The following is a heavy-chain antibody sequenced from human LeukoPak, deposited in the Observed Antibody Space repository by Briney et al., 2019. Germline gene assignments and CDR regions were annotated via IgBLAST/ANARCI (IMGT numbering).Heavy chain of an antibody. J-gene: IGHJ4*02. CDR3: AKHFGSGTYYNYLDY. CDR2: ITSSGGGT. D-gene: IGHD3-10*01. Sequence: GGSLRLSCAASGFTFSDYGMSWVRRAPGEGLEWVSAITSSGGGTFYADSVKGRFTISRDNSENTLYLQMNSLRAEDTAIYYCAKHFGSGTYYNYLDYWGQGTLVTVSS. V-gene: IGHV3-23*01. CDR1: GFTFSDYG.